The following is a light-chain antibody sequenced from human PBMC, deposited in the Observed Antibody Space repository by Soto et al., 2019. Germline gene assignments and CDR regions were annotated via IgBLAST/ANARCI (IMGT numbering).Light chain of an antibody. CDR2: EVS. CDR3: SSYTTSSTRV. Sequence: QSALTQPASVSGSPGQSIIISCTGTSSDVGAYDFVSWYQQHPDKAPKLMIYEVSNRPSGVSHRFSGSKSVNTATLTISGLQAEDEADYYCSSYTTSSTRVFGTGTKLTVL. V-gene: IGLV2-14*03. CDR1: SSDVGAYDF. J-gene: IGLJ1*01.